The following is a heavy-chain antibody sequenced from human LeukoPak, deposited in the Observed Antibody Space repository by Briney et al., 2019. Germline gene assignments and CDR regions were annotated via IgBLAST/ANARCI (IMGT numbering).Heavy chain of an antibody. CDR1: GFSISSGYY. D-gene: IGHD1-1*01. J-gene: IGHJ4*02. V-gene: IGHV4-38-2*02. Sequence: PSETLSLTCVVSGFSISSGYYWGWIRQPPGKGLECIGNIHPSGTTFFNSSLNSRVTMSIDTSKNQFSLKLTSVTAADTAVYYCAREVERRIVNWGQGILVIVSS. CDR2: IHPSGTT. CDR3: AREVERRIVN.